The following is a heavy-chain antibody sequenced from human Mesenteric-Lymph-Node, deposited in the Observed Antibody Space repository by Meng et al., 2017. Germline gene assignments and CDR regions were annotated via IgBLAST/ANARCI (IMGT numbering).Heavy chain of an antibody. J-gene: IGHJ5*02. CDR2: LSQDGRAK. CDR1: GFAFSGNW. Sequence: GESLKISCAASGFAFSGNWMTWVRQVPGKGLEWVACLSQDGRAKYYLDSVKGRFTISRDNVKNSLYLQMNSLRVDDTAVYYCATVGDGYIYESRGSWGQGTLVTVSS. V-gene: IGHV3-7*01. D-gene: IGHD5-18*01. CDR3: ATVGDGYIYESRGS.